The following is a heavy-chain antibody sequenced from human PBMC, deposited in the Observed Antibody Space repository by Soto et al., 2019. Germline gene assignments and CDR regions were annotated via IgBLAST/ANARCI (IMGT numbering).Heavy chain of an antibody. CDR3: AKGVVVATTYLQH. D-gene: IGHD2-15*01. V-gene: IGHV3-30*18. CDR1: GFTFSSYG. Sequence: QVQLVESGGGVVQPGRSLRLSCAASGFTFSSYGMHWVRQAPGKGLEWVAVISYDGSDKYYADSVKGRFTISRDNSNSTLYLQRDSLRAEDTAVYYCAKGVVVATTYLQHWGQGTLVTVSS. J-gene: IGHJ1*01. CDR2: ISYDGSDK.